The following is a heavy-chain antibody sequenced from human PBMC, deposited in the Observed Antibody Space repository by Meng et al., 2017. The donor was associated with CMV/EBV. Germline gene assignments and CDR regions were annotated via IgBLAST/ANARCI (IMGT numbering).Heavy chain of an antibody. CDR1: GFTFSSYS. CDR2: ISSSSSYI. D-gene: IGHD5-24*01. V-gene: IGHV3-21*01. Sequence: GESLKISCAASGFTFSSYSMNWVRQAPGKGLEWVSSISSSSSYIYYADSVKGRFTISRDNAKNSLYLQMNSLRAEDTAVYYCARVARGDGYNAFDYWGQEPWSPSPQ. J-gene: IGHJ4*01. CDR3: ARVARGDGYNAFDY.